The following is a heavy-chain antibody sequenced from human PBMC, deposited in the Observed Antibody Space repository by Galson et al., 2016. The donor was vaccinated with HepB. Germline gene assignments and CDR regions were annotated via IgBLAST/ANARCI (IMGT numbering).Heavy chain of an antibody. CDR2: IKRDGRST. V-gene: IGHV3-74*03. J-gene: IGHJ4*02. CDR1: GFTFSDYW. D-gene: IGHD3-10*01. CDR3: ARTRGGYSPGDY. Sequence: SLRLSCAASGFTFSDYWMHWIRQVPGKGLVWVSRIKRDGRSTTYVDSVKGRFTISRDNAKNTVYLEMHSLRDEDTAVYYCARTRGGYSPGDYWGQGTLVTVSS.